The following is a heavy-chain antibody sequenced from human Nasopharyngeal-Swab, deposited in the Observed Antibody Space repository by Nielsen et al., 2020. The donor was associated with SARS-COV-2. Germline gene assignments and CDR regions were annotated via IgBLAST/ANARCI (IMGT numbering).Heavy chain of an antibody. CDR1: GFTFSSYA. D-gene: IGHD3-16*01. V-gene: IGHV3-30*14. Sequence: GESLKISCAASGFTFSSYAMHWVRQAPGKGLEWVAVISYDGSNKYYADSVKGRFTISRDNSKNTLYLQMSSLRAEDTAVYYCVKGLGEQLAARWDKYFDYWGQGTLVTVSS. CDR2: ISYDGSNK. J-gene: IGHJ4*02. CDR3: VKGLGEQLAARWDKYFDY.